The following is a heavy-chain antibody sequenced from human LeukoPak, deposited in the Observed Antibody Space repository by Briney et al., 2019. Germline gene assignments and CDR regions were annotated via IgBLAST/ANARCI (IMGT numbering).Heavy chain of an antibody. CDR2: IQQDGSEK. Sequence: GGSLRLSCAASGFTFSTYWMSWVRQAPGKGLEWVANIQQDGSEKYYVDSVKGRFTISRDNAKNSLYLQMNSLRAEDTAVYYCARDKIVGATHFDYWGQGTLVTVSS. D-gene: IGHD1-26*01. CDR1: GFTFSTYW. J-gene: IGHJ4*02. CDR3: ARDKIVGATHFDY. V-gene: IGHV3-7*01.